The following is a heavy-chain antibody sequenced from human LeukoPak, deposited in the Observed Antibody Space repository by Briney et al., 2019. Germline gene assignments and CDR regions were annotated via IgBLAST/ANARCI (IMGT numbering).Heavy chain of an antibody. V-gene: IGHV4-39*07. D-gene: IGHD3-10*01. J-gene: IGHJ5*02. Sequence: SEALSLTCTVSGGSISSSSYYWGWIRQPPGKGLEWIGSIYYSGSTYYNPSLKSRVTISVDTSKNQFSLKLSSVTAADTAVYYCARGGGSGSYVAHDGFDPWGQGTLVTVSS. CDR3: ARGGGSGSYVAHDGFDP. CDR1: GGSISSSSYY. CDR2: IYYSGST.